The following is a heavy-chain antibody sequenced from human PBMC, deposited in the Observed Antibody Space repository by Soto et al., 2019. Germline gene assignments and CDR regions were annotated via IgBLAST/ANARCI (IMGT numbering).Heavy chain of an antibody. CDR3: VRGVGSGSYYTYYYYYYMDV. CDR1: GFTVSDYY. D-gene: IGHD3-10*01. J-gene: IGHJ6*03. Sequence: QVQLVESGGGLVKPGGSLRLSCAASGFTVSDYYMSWIRQAPGKGLEWVSYISSSGSTIYYADSVKGRFTISRDNAKNSLYLQMNSLRAEDTAAYYCVRGVGSGSYYTYYYYYYMDVWGKGTTVTVS. CDR2: ISSSGSTI. V-gene: IGHV3-11*01.